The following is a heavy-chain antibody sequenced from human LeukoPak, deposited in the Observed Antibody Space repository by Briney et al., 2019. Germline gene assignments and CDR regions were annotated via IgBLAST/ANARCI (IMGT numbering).Heavy chain of an antibody. CDR3: AGDRGYLFDY. V-gene: IGHV3-33*01. CDR2: IWYDGSNK. Sequence: GGSLRLSCAASGFTFSSYGMHWVRQAPGKGLEWVAVIWYDGSNKYYADSVKGRFTISRDNSKNTPYLQMNSLRAEDTAVYYCAGDRGYLFDYWGQGTLVTVSS. CDR1: GFTFSSYG. D-gene: IGHD5-18*01. J-gene: IGHJ4*02.